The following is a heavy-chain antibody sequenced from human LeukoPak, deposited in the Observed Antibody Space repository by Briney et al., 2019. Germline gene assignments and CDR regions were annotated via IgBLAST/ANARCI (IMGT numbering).Heavy chain of an antibody. CDR1: GFTFSSYA. CDR3: AKRGDSGSYHYYYYGMDV. Sequence: GGSLRLSCAASGFTFSSYAMSWVRQAPGKGLEWVSAISGSGGSTYYADSVKGRFTISRDNSKNTLYLQMNSRRAEDTAVYYCAKRGDSGSYHYYYYGMDVWGQGTTVTVSS. J-gene: IGHJ6*02. V-gene: IGHV3-23*01. D-gene: IGHD1-26*01. CDR2: ISGSGGST.